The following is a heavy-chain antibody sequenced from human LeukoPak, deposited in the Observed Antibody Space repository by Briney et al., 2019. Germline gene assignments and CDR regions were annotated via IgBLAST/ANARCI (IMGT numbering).Heavy chain of an antibody. Sequence: GGSLRLSCAASGFTFSSYAMSWVRQAPGKGLEWVANIKQDGSEKYYVDSVKGRFTISRDNAKNSLYLQMNSLRAEDTAVYYCARECGDYYYGMDVWGQGTTVTVSS. V-gene: IGHV3-7*01. D-gene: IGHD7-27*01. CDR3: ARECGDYYYGMDV. CDR1: GFTFSSYA. J-gene: IGHJ6*02. CDR2: IKQDGSEK.